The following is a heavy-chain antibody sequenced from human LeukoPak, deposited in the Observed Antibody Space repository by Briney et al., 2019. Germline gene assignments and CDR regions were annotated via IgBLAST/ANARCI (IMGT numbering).Heavy chain of an antibody. CDR3: VKESYSRYFDY. Sequence: SETLSLTCTVSGGSISSHYCSWIRQPAGKGLEWIGYIYYSGTTNYNPSLKSRVTISVDTPKNQFSLKLSSVTAADTAVYYCVKESYSRYFDYWGQGTLVTVSS. V-gene: IGHV4-59*11. CDR2: IYYSGTT. D-gene: IGHD4-11*01. J-gene: IGHJ4*02. CDR1: GGSISSHY.